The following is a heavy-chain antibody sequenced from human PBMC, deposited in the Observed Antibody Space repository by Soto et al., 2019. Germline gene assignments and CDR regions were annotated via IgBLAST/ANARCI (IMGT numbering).Heavy chain of an antibody. CDR3: AREPVVSAIAYYYYYGMDV. Sequence: PSETLFLTCTVSGGSISSYYWSWIRQPAGKGLEWIGRIYTSGSTNYNPSLKSRVTMSVDTSKNQFSLKLSSVTAADTAVYYCAREPVVSAIAYYYYYGMDVWGQGTTVTVSS. CDR2: IYTSGST. CDR1: GGSISSYY. V-gene: IGHV4-4*07. J-gene: IGHJ6*02. D-gene: IGHD2-21*01.